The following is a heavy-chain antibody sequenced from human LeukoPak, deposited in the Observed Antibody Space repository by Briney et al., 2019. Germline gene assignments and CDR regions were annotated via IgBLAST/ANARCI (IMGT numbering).Heavy chain of an antibody. Sequence: AGGSLRLSCAASEFTFSSYAMSWVRQAPGKGLEWVSAISGSGGSTYYADSVKGRFTISRDNSKNTLYLQMNSLRSEDTAVYYCAKFVWSYDSSGYRANGQLDYWGQGTLVTVSS. D-gene: IGHD3-22*01. CDR1: EFTFSSYA. V-gene: IGHV3-23*01. J-gene: IGHJ4*02. CDR3: AKFVWSYDSSGYRANGQLDY. CDR2: ISGSGGST.